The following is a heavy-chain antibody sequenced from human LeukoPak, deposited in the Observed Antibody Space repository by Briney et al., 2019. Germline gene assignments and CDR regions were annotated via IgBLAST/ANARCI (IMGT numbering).Heavy chain of an antibody. CDR2: INPSGGST. CDR3: ARYLFGGSDYGMDV. J-gene: IGHJ6*02. Sequence: GASVKVSCKASGYTFTSYYMHWVRQAPGQGLEWMGIINPSGGSTSYAQKFQGRVTITADKSTSTAYMELSSLRSEDTAVYYCARYLFGGSDYGMDVWGQGTTVTVSS. V-gene: IGHV1-46*01. CDR1: GYTFTSYY. D-gene: IGHD3-10*01.